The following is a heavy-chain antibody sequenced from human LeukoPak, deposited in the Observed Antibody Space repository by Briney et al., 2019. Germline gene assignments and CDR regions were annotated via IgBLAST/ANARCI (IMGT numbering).Heavy chain of an antibody. CDR1: GYTFTNYG. J-gene: IGHJ5*02. CDR2: ISAYNGNT. D-gene: IGHD2-15*01. CDR3: ARDMGVYCSGGSCYLSPRWFDP. Sequence: GASVKVSCQSSGYTFTNYGISWVRQAPGQGLEWMGWISAYNGNTNYAQKLQGRVTMTTDTSTSTAYMELRSLRSDDTAVYYCARDMGVYCSGGSCYLSPRWFDPWGQGTLVTVSS. V-gene: IGHV1-18*01.